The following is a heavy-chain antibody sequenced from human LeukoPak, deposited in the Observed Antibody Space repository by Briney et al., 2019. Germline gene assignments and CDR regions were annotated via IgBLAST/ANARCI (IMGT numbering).Heavy chain of an antibody. CDR3: ATDFAEAFDY. V-gene: IGHV3-30-3*01. Sequence: GGFLRLSCAASGFTFSSYAMHWVRQAPGKGLEWVAVISYDGSNKYYADSVKGRFTISRDNSKNTLYLQMSSLRTEGTAVYYCATDFAEAFDYWGQGTLVTVSS. CDR2: ISYDGSNK. J-gene: IGHJ4*02. CDR1: GFTFSSYA.